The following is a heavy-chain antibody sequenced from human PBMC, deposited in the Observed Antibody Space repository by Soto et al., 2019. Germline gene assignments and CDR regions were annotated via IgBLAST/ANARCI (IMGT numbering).Heavy chain of an antibody. V-gene: IGHV3-30*18. D-gene: IGHD6-13*01. CDR1: GFTFNNYG. CDR2: ISNDGRDK. J-gene: IGHJ3*01. Sequence: QVQLVESGGGVVQPGRSLRLSCAASGFTFNNYGMHWVRQAPGKGLEWVAAISNDGRDKYYGDSVKGRLTISRDNSKTTVYLQMNSLRADDTAVYYCAKDQGIAASHGIDWGQGTMVTVSS. CDR3: AKDQGIAASHGID.